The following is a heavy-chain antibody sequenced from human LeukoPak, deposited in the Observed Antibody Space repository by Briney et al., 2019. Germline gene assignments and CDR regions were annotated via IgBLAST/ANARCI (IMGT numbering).Heavy chain of an antibody. J-gene: IGHJ6*02. V-gene: IGHV3-66*01. D-gene: IGHD6-19*01. CDR3: ARLYSGGWPLECMDV. Sequence: GGSLRLSCAASGFTVSSNYMSWVRQAPGKGLEWVSVIYSGDNTYYADSVKGRFTISRDISKNTLYLQMNSLRAEDTAVYYCARLYSGGWPLECMDVWGQGTTVTVSS. CDR1: GFTVSSNY. CDR2: IYSGDNT.